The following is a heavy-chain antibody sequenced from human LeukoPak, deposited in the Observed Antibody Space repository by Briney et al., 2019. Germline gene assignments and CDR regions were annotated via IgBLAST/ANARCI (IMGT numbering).Heavy chain of an antibody. CDR3: ARGIFENNLAY. CDR1: GYTFTSYG. Sequence: ASVKVSCKASGYTFTSYGISWVRQAPGQGLEWMGWINPNSGGTNYAQKFQGRVTMTRDTSISTAYMELSRLRSDDTAVYYCARGIFENNLAYWGQGTLVTVSS. V-gene: IGHV1-2*02. D-gene: IGHD1/OR15-1a*01. J-gene: IGHJ4*02. CDR2: INPNSGGT.